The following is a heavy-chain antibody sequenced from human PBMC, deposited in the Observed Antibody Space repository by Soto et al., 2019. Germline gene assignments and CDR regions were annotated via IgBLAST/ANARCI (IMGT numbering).Heavy chain of an antibody. CDR3: ARPTYYYDSKRGRKPWYFDL. Sequence: GASVKVSCKASGYTFTSYDINWVRQATGQGLEWMGWMNPNSGNTGYAQKFQGRVTMTRNTSISTAYMELSSLRSEDTAVYYCARPTYYYDSKRGRKPWYFDLWGRGTLVTVSS. CDR1: GYTFTSYD. D-gene: IGHD3-22*01. J-gene: IGHJ2*01. CDR2: MNPNSGNT. V-gene: IGHV1-8*01.